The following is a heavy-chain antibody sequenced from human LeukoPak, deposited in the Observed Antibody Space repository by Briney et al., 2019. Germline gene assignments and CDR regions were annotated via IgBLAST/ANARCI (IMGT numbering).Heavy chain of an antibody. V-gene: IGHV3-30*18. Sequence: GGSLRLSCAASGFTFSSYGMHWVRQAPGKGLEWVAVISYDGSNKYYADSVKGRFTISRDNSKNTLYLQMNSLRAEDTAVYHCAKDSAGGQGAYWGQGTLVTVSS. CDR2: ISYDGSNK. CDR1: GFTFSSYG. CDR3: AKDSAGGQGAY. J-gene: IGHJ4*02. D-gene: IGHD3-16*01.